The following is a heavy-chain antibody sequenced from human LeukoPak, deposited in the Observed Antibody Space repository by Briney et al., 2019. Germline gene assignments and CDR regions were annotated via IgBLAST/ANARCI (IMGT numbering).Heavy chain of an antibody. CDR1: GYTFTDYY. D-gene: IGHD3-9*01. CDR3: AREADILTGYYKY. V-gene: IGHV1-2*02. Sequence: ASVKVSCKASGYTFTDYYMHWVRQAPGQGLEWMGWINPKNGGTFYPQSFQGRITMTRDTSISTVYMELSSLLSAGTAAYYCAREADILTGYYKYWGQGTVVTVSS. J-gene: IGHJ4*02. CDR2: INPKNGGT.